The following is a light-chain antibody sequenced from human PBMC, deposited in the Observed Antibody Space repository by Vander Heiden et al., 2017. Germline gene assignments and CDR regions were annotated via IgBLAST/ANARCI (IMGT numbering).Light chain of an antibody. V-gene: IGLV1-51*01. CDR1: SSNLGNNY. Sequence: QSVLTQPPSVSAAPGQKVTISCSGRSSNLGNNYISWYQHLPGTAPKLLIYDSNKRPSGIPDRFIGSKSGTSATLGITGLQTGDEADYYCATWDDSLSAVVFGGGTKLTVL. CDR2: DSN. J-gene: IGLJ3*02. CDR3: ATWDDSLSAVV.